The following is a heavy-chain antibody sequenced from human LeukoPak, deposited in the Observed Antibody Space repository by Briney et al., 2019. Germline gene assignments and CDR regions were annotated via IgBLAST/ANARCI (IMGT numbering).Heavy chain of an antibody. D-gene: IGHD4-23*01. J-gene: IGHJ4*02. CDR3: ARDLGKIGGNSSPFDC. CDR2: IKQDGSEK. Sequence: GGSLRLSCAASGFTFSSYWMSWVRQAPGKGLEWVANIKQDGSEKYYTDSVRGRFTISGDNAKNSLYLQMNSLRAEDTAVYYCARDLGKIGGNSSPFDCWGQGTLVTVSS. CDR1: GFTFSSYW. V-gene: IGHV3-7*01.